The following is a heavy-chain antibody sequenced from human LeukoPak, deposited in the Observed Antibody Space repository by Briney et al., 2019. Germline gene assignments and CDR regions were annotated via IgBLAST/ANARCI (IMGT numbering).Heavy chain of an antibody. D-gene: IGHD3-9*01. Sequence: ASVKVSCKASGYTFTDYYLHWVRQAPGQGLEWMGYINPNTDYTNYAQKLQGRVTMTTDTSTSTAYMELRSLRSDDTAVYYCARAHYDIFAPEENPRGDYYMDVWGKGTTVTVSS. J-gene: IGHJ6*03. CDR2: INPNTDYT. CDR3: ARAHYDIFAPEENPRGDYYMDV. CDR1: GYTFTDYY. V-gene: IGHV1-18*04.